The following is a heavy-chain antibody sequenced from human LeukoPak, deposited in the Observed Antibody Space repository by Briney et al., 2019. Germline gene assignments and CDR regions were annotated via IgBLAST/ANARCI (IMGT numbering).Heavy chain of an antibody. Sequence: SETLSLTRTVSGGSISSYYWSWIRQPPGKGLEWIGYIYYSGSTDYNPSLKSRVTISVDTSKNPFSLKLSSVTAADTAVYYCARDGYGSTYYYYMDVWGKGTTVTISS. D-gene: IGHD1-1*01. CDR3: ARDGYGSTYYYYMDV. V-gene: IGHV4-59*01. J-gene: IGHJ6*03. CDR1: GGSISSYY. CDR2: IYYSGST.